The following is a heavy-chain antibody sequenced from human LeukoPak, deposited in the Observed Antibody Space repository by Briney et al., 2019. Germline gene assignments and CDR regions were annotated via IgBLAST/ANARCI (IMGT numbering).Heavy chain of an antibody. Sequence: GESLRLSCAASGFSLSGYRMHLVRQAPGKSPGLVSRISPDGSDTTYGESVKGRFTISRDNSKNTVYLQMNSLRAEDAAVYQCTSGEVGRSGYMDVWGRGTTVTVSS. J-gene: IGHJ6*02. CDR1: GFSLSGYR. V-gene: IGHV3-74*01. D-gene: IGHD3-10*01. CDR3: TSGEVGRSGYMDV. CDR2: ISPDGSDT.